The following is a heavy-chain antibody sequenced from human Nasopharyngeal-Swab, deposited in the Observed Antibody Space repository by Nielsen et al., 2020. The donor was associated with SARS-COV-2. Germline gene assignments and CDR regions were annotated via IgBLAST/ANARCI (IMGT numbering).Heavy chain of an antibody. Sequence: SLKISCAASGFTYDDYAIHWVRQAPGKGLEWVSSITWNSGSKDYAASVKGRFTISRDNAKNSVYLQMNSLRPEDTALYYCAKVAYGYGYYLDSWGQGTPVTVSS. CDR1: GFTYDDYA. CDR3: AKVAYGYGYYLDS. CDR2: ITWNSGSK. V-gene: IGHV3-9*01. J-gene: IGHJ4*02. D-gene: IGHD5-18*01.